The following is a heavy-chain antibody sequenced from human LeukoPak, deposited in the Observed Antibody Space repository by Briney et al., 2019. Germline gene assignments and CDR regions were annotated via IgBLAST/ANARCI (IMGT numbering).Heavy chain of an antibody. CDR1: GGPFTDYY. CDR2: INHSGST. D-gene: IGHD3-3*01. J-gene: IGHJ5*02. V-gene: IGHV4-34*01. Sequence: PSETLSLTCAVYGGPFTDYYWTWIRQPPGLGLEWIGDINHSGSTSYKPSLKSRVSISVDTSKTQFSLRLRSVTAADTAVYYCARGKTYFDLLSGVGNWFDPWGQGTLVTVSS. CDR3: ARGKTYFDLLSGVGNWFDP.